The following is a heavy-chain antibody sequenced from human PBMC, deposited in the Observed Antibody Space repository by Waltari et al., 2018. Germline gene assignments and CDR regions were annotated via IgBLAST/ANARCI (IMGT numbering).Heavy chain of an antibody. CDR3: AREQNTYYYDSSGPNWFDP. CDR2: IYTSGST. V-gene: IGHV4-4*09. J-gene: IGHJ5*02. CDR1: GGSISSDY. Sequence: QVQLQESGPGLVKPSETLSLTCTVSGGSISSDYWSWIRQHPGKGLEWIGYIYTSGSTNYNPSLKSRVTISVDTSKNQFSLKLSSVTAADTAVYYCAREQNTYYYDSSGPNWFDPWGQGTLVTVSS. D-gene: IGHD3-22*01.